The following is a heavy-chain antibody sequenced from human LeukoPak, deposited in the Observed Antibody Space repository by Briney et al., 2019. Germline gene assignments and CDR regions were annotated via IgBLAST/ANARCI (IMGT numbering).Heavy chain of an antibody. D-gene: IGHD5-18*01. Sequence: GRSLRLSCAASGFTFSSYAMHWVRQAPGKGLEWVAVISYDGSNKYYADSVKGRFTISRDNSKNTLYLQMNSLRAEDTAVYYCAKSRRSGYSYGADYWGQGTLVTVSS. CDR2: ISYDGSNK. CDR1: GFTFSSYA. V-gene: IGHV3-30-3*02. CDR3: AKSRRSGYSYGADY. J-gene: IGHJ4*02.